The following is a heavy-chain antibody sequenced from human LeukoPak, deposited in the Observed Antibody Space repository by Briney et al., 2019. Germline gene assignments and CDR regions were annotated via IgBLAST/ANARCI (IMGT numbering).Heavy chain of an antibody. Sequence: PSETLSLTCTVSGGSINSSRFYWGWIRQPPGKGLEWIGNIYYSGGTYYNPSLKSRVTISVDTSKNQFSLKLSSVTAADTAVYYCASHKEDRPIFGVGRPVDFWGQGALVTVSS. D-gene: IGHD3-3*01. CDR2: IYYSGGT. J-gene: IGHJ4*02. CDR1: GGSINSSRFY. CDR3: ASHKEDRPIFGVGRPVDF. V-gene: IGHV4-39*01.